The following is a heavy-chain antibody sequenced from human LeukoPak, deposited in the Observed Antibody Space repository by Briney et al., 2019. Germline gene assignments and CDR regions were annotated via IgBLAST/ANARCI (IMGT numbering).Heavy chain of an antibody. CDR3: ARDGVATHLGPW. CDR2: INPNSGGT. J-gene: IGHJ4*02. CDR1: GYTFTGYY. D-gene: IGHD5-12*01. V-gene: IGHV1-2*02. Sequence: ASVKVSCKASGYTFTGYYMHWVRQAPGQGLEWMGWINPNSGGTNYAQKFQGRVTMTTDSSTSTAYMELRSLRSDDTAVYYCARDGVATHLGPWWGQGTLVTVSS.